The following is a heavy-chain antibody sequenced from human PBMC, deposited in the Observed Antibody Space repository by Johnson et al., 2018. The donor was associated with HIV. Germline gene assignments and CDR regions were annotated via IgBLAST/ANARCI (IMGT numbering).Heavy chain of an antibody. CDR1: GFSFSSYG. CDR3: AKEQWLI. J-gene: IGHJ3*02. D-gene: IGHD6-19*01. CDR2: IWYDGSNE. V-gene: IGHV3-33*06. Sequence: VQLVESGGGVVQPGRSLRLSCAASGFSFSSYGMHWVRQAPGKGLEWVAVIWYDGSNEHYADSVKGRFTISRDNSKNTLYLQMSSLRAEDTAVYYCAKEQWLIWGQGTMVTVSS.